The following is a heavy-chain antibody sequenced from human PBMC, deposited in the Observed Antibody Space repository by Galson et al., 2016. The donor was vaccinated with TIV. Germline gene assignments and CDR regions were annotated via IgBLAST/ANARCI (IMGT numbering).Heavy chain of an antibody. J-gene: IGHJ4*02. CDR3: AMAYYYDSSGYFYFES. CDR1: GDTFSTNG. D-gene: IGHD3-22*01. Sequence: SVKVSCKASGDTFSTNGISWVRQAPGQGLEWLGGIIPIFSTPNYAQKFQGRVTITTDESTTTAYMDSSSLRSEDTAVYYCAMAYYYDSSGYFYFESWGQGTLVTVSS. V-gene: IGHV1-69*05. CDR2: IIPIFSTP.